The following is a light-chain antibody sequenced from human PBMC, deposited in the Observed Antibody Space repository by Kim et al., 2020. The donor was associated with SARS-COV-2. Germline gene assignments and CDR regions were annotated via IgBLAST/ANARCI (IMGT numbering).Light chain of an antibody. CDR2: AVS. CDR1: SSDVGGYNY. CDR3: CSYAGSSPSKV. Sequence: QSVTISSTGTSSDVGGYNYVSWYQHHPGKAPKLMLYAVSKRPSGVPDRFSGSKSGNTASLTISGLQAEDEADYYCCSYAGSSPSKVFGTGTKVTVL. J-gene: IGLJ1*01. V-gene: IGLV2-11*01.